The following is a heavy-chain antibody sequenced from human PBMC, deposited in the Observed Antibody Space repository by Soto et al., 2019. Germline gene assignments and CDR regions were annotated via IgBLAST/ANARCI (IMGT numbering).Heavy chain of an antibody. V-gene: IGHV1-69*12. Sequence: QVQLVQSGAEVKKTGASVKVSCKASGGTFSTYPISWVRQAPGQGLEWMGGINPIFGTANYAQKLQGRVTITANESRTTAYIQLSSLGSDDTAVYYCARLRGSNYEDYQHWGQGTLVTVSS. CDR2: INPIFGTA. D-gene: IGHD4-4*01. J-gene: IGHJ1*01. CDR1: GGTFSTYP. CDR3: ARLRGSNYEDYQH.